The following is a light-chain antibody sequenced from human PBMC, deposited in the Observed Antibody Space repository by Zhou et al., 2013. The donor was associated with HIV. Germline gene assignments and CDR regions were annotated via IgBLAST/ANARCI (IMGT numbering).Light chain of an antibody. CDR2: GAS. Sequence: EIVLTQSPGTLSLSPGERATLSCRASQSVSSSFLAWYQQKPGQAPRLLIYGASSRATGIPDRFSGSGSGTDFTLTISSLQSEDFAVFYCQQYGSSITFGQGTRLEI. V-gene: IGKV3-20*01. J-gene: IGKJ5*01. CDR3: QQYGSSIT. CDR1: QSVSSSF.